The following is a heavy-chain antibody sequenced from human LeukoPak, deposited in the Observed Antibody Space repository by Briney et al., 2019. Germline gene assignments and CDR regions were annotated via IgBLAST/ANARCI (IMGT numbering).Heavy chain of an antibody. Sequence: SETLSLTCTVSGGSISSGDYYWSWIRQPPGKGLEWIGYIYYSGSTYYNPSLKSRVTISVDTPKNQFSLKLSSVTAADTAVYYCARAVGVGATTDYWGQGTLVTVSS. V-gene: IGHV4-30-4*08. CDR1: GGSISSGDYY. D-gene: IGHD1-26*01. CDR2: IYYSGST. J-gene: IGHJ4*02. CDR3: ARAVGVGATTDY.